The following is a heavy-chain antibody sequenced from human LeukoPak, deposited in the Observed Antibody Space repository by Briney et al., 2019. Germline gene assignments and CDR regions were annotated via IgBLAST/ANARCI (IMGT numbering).Heavy chain of an antibody. Sequence: SETLSLTCTVSGGSISSGGYYWGWLRQHPGRGVEWGGYIYYSGSTYYNPSLHIRLTISVHTSKDQFSLKLRSVTAADTAVYYCARYSGNNWFDPWGQGTLATVSS. J-gene: IGHJ5*02. CDR2: IYYSGST. V-gene: IGHV4-31*03. CDR3: ARYSGNNWFDP. CDR1: GGSISSGGYY. D-gene: IGHD1-26*01.